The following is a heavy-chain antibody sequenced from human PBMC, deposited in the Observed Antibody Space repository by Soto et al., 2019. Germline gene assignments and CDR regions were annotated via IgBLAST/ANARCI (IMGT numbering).Heavy chain of an antibody. CDR1: GGTFSSYA. D-gene: IGHD6-13*01. V-gene: IGHV1-69*13. J-gene: IGHJ6*02. CDR2: IIPIFGTA. Sequence: SVKVSCKASGGTFSSYAISWVRQAPGQGLEWIGGIIPIFGTANYAQKFQGRVTITADESTSTAYMELSSLRSEDTAVYYCARPGYSSSYGNYYYGMDVWGQGTTVSVSS. CDR3: ARPGYSSSYGNYYYGMDV.